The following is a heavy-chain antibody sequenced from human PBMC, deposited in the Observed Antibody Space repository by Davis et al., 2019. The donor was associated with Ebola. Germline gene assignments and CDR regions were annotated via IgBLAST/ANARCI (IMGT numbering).Heavy chain of an antibody. V-gene: IGHV1-18*01. D-gene: IGHD6-19*01. CDR2: NSAYNGNT. CDR1: VGTFSSYA. J-gene: IGHJ4*02. CDR3: ARDREMAVAGTGGY. Sequence: ASVTVSCKASVGTFSSYAISWVRQAPGQALEWMGWNSAYNGNTNYAQKLQGRVTMTTATSTSTAYMELRRLRSDDTAVYYCARDREMAVAGTGGYWGQGTLVTVSS.